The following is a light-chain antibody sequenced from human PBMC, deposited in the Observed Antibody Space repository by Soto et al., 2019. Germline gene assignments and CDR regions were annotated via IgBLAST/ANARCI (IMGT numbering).Light chain of an antibody. J-gene: IGKJ1*01. CDR1: QSLVYSDGNTY. CDR3: MQGTHWWT. V-gene: IGKV2-30*01. CDR2: KVS. Sequence: DVVMTQSPLSLPVTLGQPASISCSSSQSLVYSDGNTYLNCFQQRPGQSPRRLIYKVSNRDSGVPDRFGGSGSGTDFTLKISRVEAEDVGVYYGMQGTHWWTFGQGTKVEIK.